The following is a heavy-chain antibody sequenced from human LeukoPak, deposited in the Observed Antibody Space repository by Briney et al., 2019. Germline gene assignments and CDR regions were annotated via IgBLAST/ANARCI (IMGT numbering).Heavy chain of an antibody. V-gene: IGHV5-51*01. CDR3: ARQDPGARYYFDF. D-gene: IGHD6-6*01. CDR1: GYSFTTYW. Sequence: GESLKISCKTSGYSFTTYWIAWVRQMPGQGLEWMGITYPSNSDTRYSPSFEGQVTISADKSIGTAYLQWSSLKASDTAVYYCARQDPGARYYFDFWGQGTLVTVSS. CDR2: TYPSNSDT. J-gene: IGHJ4*02.